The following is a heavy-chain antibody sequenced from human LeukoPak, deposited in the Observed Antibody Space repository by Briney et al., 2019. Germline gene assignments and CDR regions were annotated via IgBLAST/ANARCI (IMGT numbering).Heavy chain of an antibody. V-gene: IGHV1-18*01. D-gene: IGHD3-3*01. CDR1: GYTFTSYG. CDR3: ARDPPVRSGYYRGELDYYYYYMDV. CDR2: ISAYNGNT. J-gene: IGHJ6*03. Sequence: ASVKVSCKASGYTFTSYGISWVRQAPGQGLEWMGWISAYNGNTNYAQKLQGRVTMTTDTSTSTAYMELRSLRSDDTAVYYCARDPPVRSGYYRGELDYYYYYMDVWGKGTTVTVSS.